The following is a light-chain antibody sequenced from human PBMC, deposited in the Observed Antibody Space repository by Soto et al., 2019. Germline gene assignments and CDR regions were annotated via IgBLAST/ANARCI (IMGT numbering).Light chain of an antibody. CDR1: QGISSY. Sequence: IQLTQSPSSLSASVGDRVTITCQASQGISSYLAWYQQKPGKAPKLLIYAASTLQSGVPSRFSGSGSGTDFTLTISSLQAEDVASYYCQQTRAYPSTFGGGTKVDIK. V-gene: IGKV1-9*01. J-gene: IGKJ4*01. CDR2: AAS. CDR3: QQTRAYPST.